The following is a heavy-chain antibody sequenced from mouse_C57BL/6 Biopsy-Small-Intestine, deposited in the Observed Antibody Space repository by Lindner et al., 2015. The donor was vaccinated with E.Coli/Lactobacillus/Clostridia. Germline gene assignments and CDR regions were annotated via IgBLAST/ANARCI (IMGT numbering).Heavy chain of an antibody. V-gene: IGHV5-17*01. CDR1: GFTFSDYG. Sequence: VQLQESGGGLVKPGGSLKLSCAASGFTFSDYGMHWVRQAPEKGLEWVAYISSAISTIYYADTVKGRFTISRDNAKNTLFLQMTSLRSEDTAMYYCARPHYYAMDYWGQGTSVTVSS. CDR2: ISSAISTI. J-gene: IGHJ4*01. CDR3: ARPHYYAMDY.